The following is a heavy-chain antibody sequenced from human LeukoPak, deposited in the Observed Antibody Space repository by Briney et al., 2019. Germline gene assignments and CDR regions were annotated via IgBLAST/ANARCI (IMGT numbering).Heavy chain of an antibody. V-gene: IGHV5-51*01. Sequence: GESLKISCKGSGYSFTSYWIGWVRQMPGKGLEWMGIIYSGDSDTRYSQSFQGQVTISADKSISTAYLQWSSLKASDTAMYYCARHLMVRGVISWFDPWGQGTLVTVSS. CDR2: IYSGDSDT. CDR1: GYSFTSYW. CDR3: ARHLMVRGVISWFDP. J-gene: IGHJ5*02. D-gene: IGHD3-10*01.